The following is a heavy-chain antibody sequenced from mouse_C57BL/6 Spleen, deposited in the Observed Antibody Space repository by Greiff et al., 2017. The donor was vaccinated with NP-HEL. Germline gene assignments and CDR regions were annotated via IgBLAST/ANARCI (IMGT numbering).Heavy chain of an antibody. D-gene: IGHD2-5*01. CDR2: INPYNGGT. CDR1: GYTFTDYY. V-gene: IGHV1-19*01. Sequence: EVQLQESGPVLVKPGASVKMSCKASGYTFTDYYMNWVKQSHGKSLEWIGVINPYNGGTSYNQKFKGKATLTVDKSSSTAYMELNSLTSEDSAVYYCARGGSNYAYYFDYWGQGTTLTVSS. J-gene: IGHJ2*01. CDR3: ARGGSNYAYYFDY.